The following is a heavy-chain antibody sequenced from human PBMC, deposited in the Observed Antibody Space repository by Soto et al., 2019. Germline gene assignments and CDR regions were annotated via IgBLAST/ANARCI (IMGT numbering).Heavy chain of an antibody. CDR3: ATVSRSDGSGIRDFFDY. CDR1: GYTLTELS. Sequence: GASVKVSCKVSGYTLTELSMHWVRQAPGKGLEWMGGFDPEDGETIYAQKFQGRVTMTEDTSTDTAYMELSSLRSEDTAVYYCATVSRSDGSGIRDFFDYWGQGTLVTVSS. CDR2: FDPEDGET. J-gene: IGHJ4*02. D-gene: IGHD2-15*01. V-gene: IGHV1-24*01.